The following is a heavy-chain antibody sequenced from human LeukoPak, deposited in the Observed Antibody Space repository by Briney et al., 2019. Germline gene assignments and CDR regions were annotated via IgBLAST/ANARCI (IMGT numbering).Heavy chain of an antibody. J-gene: IGHJ6*02. D-gene: IGHD4-17*01. Sequence: PGGSLRLSCAASGFTVSSNYMSWVRQAPGKGLEWVSVIYSGGSTYYADSVKGRFTISRDNSKSTLYLQMNSLRAEDTAVYYCARDSDYGDYYYYGMDVWGQGTTVTVSS. CDR3: ARDSDYGDYYYYGMDV. CDR1: GFTVSSNY. V-gene: IGHV3-53*01. CDR2: IYSGGST.